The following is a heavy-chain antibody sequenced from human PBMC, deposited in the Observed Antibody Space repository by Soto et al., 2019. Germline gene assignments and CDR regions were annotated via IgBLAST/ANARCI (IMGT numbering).Heavy chain of an antibody. Sequence: PGGSLRLPCAASGFTFSSFGMHWVRQAPGKGLEWVAVISYDGSNEYYADSVKGRFTISRDNSKNTVYLQMNSLRAEDTAVYYCAKDTRGWYNYYYYYGMDVWGQGTTVTVSS. CDR1: GFTFSSFG. V-gene: IGHV3-30*18. CDR2: ISYDGSNE. J-gene: IGHJ6*02. D-gene: IGHD6-19*01. CDR3: AKDTRGWYNYYYYYGMDV.